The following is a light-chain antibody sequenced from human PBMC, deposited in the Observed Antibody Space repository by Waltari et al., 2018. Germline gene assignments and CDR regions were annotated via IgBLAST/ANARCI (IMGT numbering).Light chain of an antibody. CDR1: RYNIVTNY. J-gene: IGLJ3*02. CDR3: AVWDDSLSGRV. V-gene: IGLV1-47*01. Sequence: QSVLTHPPSASGTPAQSVTIPCSGRRYNIVTNYVYWYQQHPGTAPTLRIYRNNQRPSGVPDRFSGSKSGTSAALAISGLRSEDEADYYCAVWDDSLSGRVFGGGTKVTVL. CDR2: RNN.